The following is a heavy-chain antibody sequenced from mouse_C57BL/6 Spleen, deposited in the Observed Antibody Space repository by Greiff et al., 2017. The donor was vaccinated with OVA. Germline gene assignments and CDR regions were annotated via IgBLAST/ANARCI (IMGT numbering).Heavy chain of an antibody. CDR2: IYPGSGST. CDR3: ARREGDY. J-gene: IGHJ4*01. Sequence: QVQLQQPGAELVKPGASVKMSCKASGYTFTSYWITWVKQRPGQGLEWIGDIYPGSGSTNYNEKFKSKATLTVDKSSSTAYMQLSSLTSEDSAVYYCARREGDYWGQGTSVTVSS. V-gene: IGHV1-55*01. CDR1: GYTFTSYW.